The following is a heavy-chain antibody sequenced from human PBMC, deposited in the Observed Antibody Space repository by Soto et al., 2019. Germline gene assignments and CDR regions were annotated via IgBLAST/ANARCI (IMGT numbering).Heavy chain of an antibody. CDR2: ISYDGSNK. V-gene: IGHV3-30-3*01. D-gene: IGHD2-21*02. CDR3: ARAYCGGDCYSSYYYYGMDV. CDR1: GFTFSSYA. Sequence: QVQLVESGGGVVQPGRSLRLSCAASGFTFSSYAMHWVRQAPGKGLEWEADISYDGSNKYYADSVKGRFTISRDNSKNTRYLQMNSLRAEDTAVYYCARAYCGGDCYSSYYYYGMDVWGQGTTVTVSS. J-gene: IGHJ6*02.